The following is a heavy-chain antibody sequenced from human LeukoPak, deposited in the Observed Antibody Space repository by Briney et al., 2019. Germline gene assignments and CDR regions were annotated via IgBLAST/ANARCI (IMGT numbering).Heavy chain of an antibody. Sequence: SETLSLTCAVYGGSFSGYYWSWIRQPPGKGLERIGYIYYSGSTYYNPSLKSRVTISVDTSKNQFSLKLSSVTAADTAVYYCARVYSSSWYWFDPWGQGTLVTVSS. CDR1: GGSFSGYY. J-gene: IGHJ5*02. CDR2: IYYSGST. CDR3: ARVYSSSWYWFDP. V-gene: IGHV4-30-4*08. D-gene: IGHD6-13*01.